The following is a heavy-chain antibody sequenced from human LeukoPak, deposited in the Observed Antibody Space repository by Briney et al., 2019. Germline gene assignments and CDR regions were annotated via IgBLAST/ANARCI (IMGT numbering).Heavy chain of an antibody. V-gene: IGHV5-51*01. CDR3: ARQPGYDTSGYGLEY. J-gene: IGHJ4*02. Sequence: GESLKISCKGSGYSFTRYWIGWVRQMPGKGLEWMGIIYPGDSDTRYSPSFQGQVTISAGKSISTAYLQWSSLKASDTAMYYCARQPGYDTSGYGLEYWGQGTLVTVSS. CDR2: IYPGDSDT. CDR1: GYSFTRYW. D-gene: IGHD3-22*01.